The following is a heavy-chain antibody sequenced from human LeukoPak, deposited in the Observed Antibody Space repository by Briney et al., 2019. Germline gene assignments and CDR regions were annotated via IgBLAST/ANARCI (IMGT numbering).Heavy chain of an antibody. Sequence: GGSLRLSCAASGFTFSSYAMSWVRQAPGKGLEWVSAISGSGGSTYYADSVKGRFTISRDNAKNSLYLQMNSLRAEDTAVYYCAKVYTSGCLDYWGQGTLVTVSS. D-gene: IGHD6-19*01. CDR3: AKVYTSGCLDY. V-gene: IGHV3-23*01. CDR2: ISGSGGST. J-gene: IGHJ4*02. CDR1: GFTFSSYA.